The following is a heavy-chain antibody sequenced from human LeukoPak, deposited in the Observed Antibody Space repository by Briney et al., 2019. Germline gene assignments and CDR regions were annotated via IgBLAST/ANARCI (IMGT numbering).Heavy chain of an antibody. CDR1: AFSFGSFG. V-gene: IGHV3-23*01. CDR2: ISDTGDST. Sequence: GGSLRLSCAGSAFSFGSFGMIWVRQAPGKGLEWVSAISDTGDSTFYADSVKGRFTISRDNSKNTLYLQMSSLRAEDTAVYYCAKGRIQTYMAPEYWGQGTLVTVSS. J-gene: IGHJ4*02. CDR3: AKGRIQTYMAPEY. D-gene: IGHD5-18*01.